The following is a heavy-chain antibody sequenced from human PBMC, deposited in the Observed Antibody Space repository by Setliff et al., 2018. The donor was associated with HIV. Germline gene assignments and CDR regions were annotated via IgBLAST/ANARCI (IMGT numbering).Heavy chain of an antibody. CDR1: GYTFTTYG. J-gene: IGHJ4*02. CDR2: ISTYSDET. CDR3: ASGSGYCNKGDCYIGVHRTPDKYYFDS. D-gene: IGHD2-8*01. V-gene: IGHV1-18*01. Sequence: GASVKVSCKSSGYTFTTYGLSWVRQAPGQGLEWMGWISTYSDETSSSQNLQGRLTMTTDTSTGTAYMELRSLRSDDTAVYYCASGSGYCNKGDCYIGVHRTPDKYYFDSWGQGTLVTVSS.